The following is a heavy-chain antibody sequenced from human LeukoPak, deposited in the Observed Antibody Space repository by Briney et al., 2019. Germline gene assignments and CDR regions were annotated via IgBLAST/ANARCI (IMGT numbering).Heavy chain of an antibody. V-gene: IGHV3-21*01. CDR1: GFTFSIYS. CDR3: ARDKVGTTGY. D-gene: IGHD1-1*01. CDR2: ISSSSSYI. Sequence: GGSLRLSCAASGFTFSIYSMNWVRQAPGKGLEWVSSISSSSSYIYYADSVKGRFTISRDNAKNSLYLQMNSLRAEDTAVYYCARDKVGTTGYWGQGTLVTVSS. J-gene: IGHJ4*02.